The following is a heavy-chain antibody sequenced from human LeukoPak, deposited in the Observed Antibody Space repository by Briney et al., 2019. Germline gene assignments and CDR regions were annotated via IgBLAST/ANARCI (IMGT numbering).Heavy chain of an antibody. CDR1: GFTFSSYW. CDR2: IKEDGSEK. J-gene: IGHJ4*02. V-gene: IGHV3-7*05. CDR3: ARGGFRYGY. D-gene: IGHD5-18*01. Sequence: GGSLRLSCAASGFTFSSYWMSWVRQAPGKGLEWVANIKEDGSEKNYVDSVKGRFTISRGNAKNSLHLQMNSLRAEDTAVYYCARGGFRYGYWGQGTLVTVSA.